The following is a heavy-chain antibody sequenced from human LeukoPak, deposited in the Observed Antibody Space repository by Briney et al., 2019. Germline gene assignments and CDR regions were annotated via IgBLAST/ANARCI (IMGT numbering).Heavy chain of an antibody. CDR2: MGLRSNTI. CDR1: GFTFITYS. V-gene: IGHV3-48*04. CDR3: ARDGSSGWYYYFDY. Sequence: GGSLRLSCAASGFTFITYSMNWVRQAPGKGLEWVSHMGLRSNTINYTDSVKGRFTISRDNAKNLLYLQMNSLRAEDTAVYYCARDGSSGWYYYFDYWGQGTLVTVSS. J-gene: IGHJ4*02. D-gene: IGHD6-19*01.